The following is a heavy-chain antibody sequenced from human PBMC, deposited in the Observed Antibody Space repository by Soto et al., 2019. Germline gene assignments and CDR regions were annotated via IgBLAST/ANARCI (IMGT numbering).Heavy chain of an antibody. CDR1: GFTFNNYW. CDR2: IKQDGSKE. J-gene: IGHJ4*02. Sequence: EVQLVESGGGLVQPGGSLRLSCAVSGFTFNNYWMSWVRQAPGKGLEWVANIKQDGSKEYYVDSVKGRFTISRDIAKNSLYLQMNSLRAEDTAVYYCARTLYTGDARGYFDSWGQGTLVTVSS. D-gene: IGHD5-12*01. V-gene: IGHV3-7*01. CDR3: ARTLYTGDARGYFDS.